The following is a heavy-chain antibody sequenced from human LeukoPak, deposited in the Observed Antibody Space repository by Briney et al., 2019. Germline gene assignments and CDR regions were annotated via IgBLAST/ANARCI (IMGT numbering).Heavy chain of an antibody. CDR1: GGTFSSYE. J-gene: IGHJ4*02. CDR2: IIPIFGTA. Sequence: SAKVSCKAYGGTFSSYEISWVRQAPGQGLEWMGGIIPIFGTANYAPKFQGRVTITADESTSTAYMEMSSLRSEDTAVYYCARDHGFYTSGRDYWGQGTLVIVSS. V-gene: IGHV1-69*13. D-gene: IGHD3-10*01. CDR3: ARDHGFYTSGRDY.